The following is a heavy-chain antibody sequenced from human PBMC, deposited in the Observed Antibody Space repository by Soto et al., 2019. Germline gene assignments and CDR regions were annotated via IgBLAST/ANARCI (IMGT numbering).Heavy chain of an antibody. V-gene: IGHV4-59*02. J-gene: IGHJ4*02. D-gene: IGHD3-10*01. CDR3: ARGPGASDYYFDY. Sequence: TLSLTCSVSGGSVSSYWWSWIRQPPGKGLEWIGYIYYTGSTNYSPSLKGRVTISLDASKSQFSLKLTSVTAADTAVYYCARGPGASDYYFDYWGPGTLVTVSS. CDR1: GGSVSSYW. CDR2: IYYTGST.